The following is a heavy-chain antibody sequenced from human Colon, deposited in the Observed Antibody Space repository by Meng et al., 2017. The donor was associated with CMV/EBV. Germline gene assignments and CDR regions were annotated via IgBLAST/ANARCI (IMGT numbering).Heavy chain of an antibody. V-gene: IGHV3-23*01. CDR3: ARGVIAVGQRHYFDV. Sequence: GGSLRLSCEASGFNFRNSAMSWVRQAPGKGLEWVSGISGGATSTYYADSVKGRFTISRDTPKNTLFLQLNSLRAEDTAVYYCARGVIAVGQRHYFDVWGQGTLVTVS. CDR2: ISGGATST. CDR1: GFNFRNSA. D-gene: IGHD6-19*01. J-gene: IGHJ4*02.